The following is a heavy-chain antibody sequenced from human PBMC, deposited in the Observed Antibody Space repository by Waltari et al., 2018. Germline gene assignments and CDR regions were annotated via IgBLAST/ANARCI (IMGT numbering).Heavy chain of an antibody. Sequence: QLQLQESGPGLVKPSATLSLTCTVSGGSISSSSYSWGWIRQPPGKGLEWIGSIYYSGSTYYNPSLKSRVTISVDTSKNQFSLKLSSVTAADTAVYYCARHSGYEYFDYWGQGTLVTVSS. CDR1: GGSISSSSYS. J-gene: IGHJ4*02. D-gene: IGHD5-12*01. CDR3: ARHSGYEYFDY. V-gene: IGHV4-39*07. CDR2: IYYSGST.